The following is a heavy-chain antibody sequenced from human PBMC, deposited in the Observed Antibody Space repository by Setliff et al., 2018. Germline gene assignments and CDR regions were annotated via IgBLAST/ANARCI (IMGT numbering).Heavy chain of an antibody. CDR3: ARLIGYSYGYYYHYVDV. CDR1: GGSISGYY. Sequence: ETLSLTCNVSGGSISGYYWGWIRQPPRKGLEWIGSIFYTGTAYYNPSLKSRLTLSVDTSKNQFSLELTFVTAADTAIYYCARLIGYSYGYYYHYVDVWGKGTTVTVSS. J-gene: IGHJ6*03. V-gene: IGHV4-59*05. CDR2: IFYTGTA. D-gene: IGHD5-18*01.